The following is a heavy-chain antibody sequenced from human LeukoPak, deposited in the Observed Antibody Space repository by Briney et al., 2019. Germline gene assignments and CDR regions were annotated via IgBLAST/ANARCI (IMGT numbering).Heavy chain of an antibody. J-gene: IGHJ4*02. CDR2: IWYDGSNK. CDR1: GFTFSSYG. Sequence: GGSLRLSCAASGFTFSSYGMHWVRQAPGKGLEWVAVIWYDGSNKYYADSVKGRFTISRDNSKNTLYLQMNSLRAEDTAVYYCATLVWFGEEPFDYWGQGTLVTVSS. CDR3: ATLVWFGEEPFDY. D-gene: IGHD3-10*01. V-gene: IGHV3-33*01.